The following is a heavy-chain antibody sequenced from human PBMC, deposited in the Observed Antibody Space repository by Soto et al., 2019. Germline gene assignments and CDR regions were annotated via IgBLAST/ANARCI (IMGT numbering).Heavy chain of an antibody. V-gene: IGHV3-20*04. CDR3: AREPAAANSYYYMDV. D-gene: IGHD2-2*01. Sequence: PGGSLRLSCAASGFTFDDYGMSWVRQAPGKGQEWVSGINWSGGSTSYAESVKGRFTISRDNAKNSLYLQMNSLRAEDTALYFCAREPAAANSYYYMDVWGKGTTVTVSS. CDR1: GFTFDDYG. CDR2: INWSGGST. J-gene: IGHJ6*03.